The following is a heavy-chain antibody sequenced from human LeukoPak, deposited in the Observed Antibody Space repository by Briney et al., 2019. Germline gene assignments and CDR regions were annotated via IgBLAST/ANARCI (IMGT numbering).Heavy chain of an antibody. V-gene: IGHV4-30-4*01. CDR3: ARKPDSYFPFDY. D-gene: IGHD1-14*01. Sequence: PSETLSLTCTVSGGSISSGDYYWSWIRQPPGKGLEWIGYIYYSGSTYYNPSLKSRVTMSVDTSKNQFSLKLSSVIAMDTAVYYCARKPDSYFPFDYWGQGTLVTVSS. CDR1: GGSISSGDYY. J-gene: IGHJ4*02. CDR2: IYYSGST.